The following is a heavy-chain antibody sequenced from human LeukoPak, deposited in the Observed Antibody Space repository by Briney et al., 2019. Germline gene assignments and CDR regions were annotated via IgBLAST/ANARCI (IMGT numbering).Heavy chain of an antibody. CDR1: GFSLSTSGVG. Sequence: SGPTLVKPTQTLTLTCTFSGFSLSTSGVGVGWIRQPLRKAMEWLALIYWNDDKRYSPSLKSRLTITKDTSKNQVVLTMTNMDPVDTATYYCAHSDRDGYNQVYYFDYWGQGTLVTVSS. D-gene: IGHD5-24*01. CDR3: AHSDRDGYNQVYYFDY. V-gene: IGHV2-5*01. CDR2: IYWNDDK. J-gene: IGHJ4*02.